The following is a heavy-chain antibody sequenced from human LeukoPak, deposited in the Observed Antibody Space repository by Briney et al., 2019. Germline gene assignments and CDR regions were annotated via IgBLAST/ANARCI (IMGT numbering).Heavy chain of an antibody. Sequence: GGSLRLSCAAPGFTFSSYAMSWVRQAPGKGLEWVSAISGSGGSTYYADSVKGRFTISRDNSKNTLYLQMNSLRAEDTAVYYCAKDMQLVRRYFDYWGQGTLVTVSS. CDR2: ISGSGGST. V-gene: IGHV3-23*01. D-gene: IGHD6-6*01. CDR3: AKDMQLVRRYFDY. CDR1: GFTFSSYA. J-gene: IGHJ4*02.